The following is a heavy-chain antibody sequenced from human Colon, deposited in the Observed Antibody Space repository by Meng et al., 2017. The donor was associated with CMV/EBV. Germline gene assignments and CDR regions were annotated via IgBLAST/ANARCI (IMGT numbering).Heavy chain of an antibody. D-gene: IGHD3-3*01. CDR3: VRGFDFWRGSDFDY. J-gene: IGHJ4*02. CDR1: GYTFIDYY. V-gene: IGHV1-2*02. Sequence: ASVKVSCKAAGYTFIDYYMHWVRQAPGQGLEWMGWINPKNGATNYDQKFQDRVTVTRDTSITTVYMELNRLRLDDTAVYFCVRGFDFWRGSDFDYWGQGTSVTVSS. CDR2: INPKNGAT.